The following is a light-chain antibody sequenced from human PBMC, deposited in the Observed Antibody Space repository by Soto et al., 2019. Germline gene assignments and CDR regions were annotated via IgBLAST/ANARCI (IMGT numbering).Light chain of an antibody. CDR2: AAS. CDR1: QSISSY. Sequence: DIRMTQSPSSLSASVGDTVTITCRASQSISSYLNWYQQKPGKAPKLLIYAASSLQSGVPSRFSGSGSGTDFTLTISSLQPEDFATYYCQQSYSTPPLTFGGGTKVDIK. J-gene: IGKJ4*01. CDR3: QQSYSTPPLT. V-gene: IGKV1-39*01.